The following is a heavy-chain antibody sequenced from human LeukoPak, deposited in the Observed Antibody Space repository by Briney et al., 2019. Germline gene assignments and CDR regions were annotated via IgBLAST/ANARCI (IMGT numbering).Heavy chain of an antibody. Sequence: GGSLRLSCAASGFTFNSYSMNWVRQAPGKGLEWVSSISSSSSSYIYYADSVKGRFTISRDNAKNSLYLQMNSLRAEDTAVYYCARASAGWLSDYWGQGTLVTVSS. CDR3: ARASAGWLSDY. D-gene: IGHD6-19*01. J-gene: IGHJ4*02. CDR2: ISSSSSSYI. CDR1: GFTFNSYS. V-gene: IGHV3-21*01.